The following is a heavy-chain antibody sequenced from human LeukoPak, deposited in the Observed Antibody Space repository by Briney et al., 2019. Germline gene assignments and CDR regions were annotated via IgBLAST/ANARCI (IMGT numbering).Heavy chain of an antibody. CDR3: ARGVVVITTHFDY. J-gene: IGHJ4*02. V-gene: IGHV3-53*01. CDR2: YSGGST. Sequence: YSGGSTYYADSVKGRFTISRDNSKNTLYLQMNSLRAEDTAVYYCARGVVVITTHFDYWGQGTLVTVSS. D-gene: IGHD3-22*01.